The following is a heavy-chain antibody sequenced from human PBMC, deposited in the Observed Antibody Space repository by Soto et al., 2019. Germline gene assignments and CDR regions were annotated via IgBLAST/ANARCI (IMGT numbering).Heavy chain of an antibody. V-gene: IGHV3-21*01. D-gene: IGHD2-2*01. CDR2: ISSSSSYI. CDR1: GFTFSSYS. Sequence: EVQLVESGGGLVKPGGSLRLSCAASGFTFSSYSMNWVRQAPGKGLEWVSSISSSSSYIYYADSVKGQFTISRDNAENSLYLQMNSLRAEDTAVYYCARDRRTVDPAAHDYYYDMYVWGQGTTVTVSS. J-gene: IGHJ6*02. CDR3: ARDRRTVDPAAHDYYYDMYV.